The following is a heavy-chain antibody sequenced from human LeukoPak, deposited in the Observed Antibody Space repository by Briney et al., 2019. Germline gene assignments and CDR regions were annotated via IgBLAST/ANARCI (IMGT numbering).Heavy chain of an antibody. V-gene: IGHV1-46*01. CDR1: GYTFTSYG. D-gene: IGHD3-9*01. CDR2: INPSGGST. Sequence: GASVKVSCTASGYTFTSYGISWVRQAPGQGLEWMGIINPSGGSTSYAQKFQGRVTMTRDTSTSTVYMELSSLRSEDTAVYYCARDFTTYYDILTGSAGAFDIWGQGTMVTVSS. J-gene: IGHJ3*02. CDR3: ARDFTTYYDILTGSAGAFDI.